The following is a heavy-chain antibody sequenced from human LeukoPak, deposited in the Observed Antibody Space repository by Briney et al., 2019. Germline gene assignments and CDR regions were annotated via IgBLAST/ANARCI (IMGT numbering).Heavy chain of an antibody. Sequence: PSATLSLTCTVFGDSISASDWSWIRQSAGKGLEWIGRFYVGGNTRYNPSLNSRVTMSADTSKNLLSLTLTSLTAADTAVYYCARDRAGGYFDYWGRGTLVTVSS. CDR2: FYVGGNT. CDR3: ARDRAGGYFDY. CDR1: GDSISASD. V-gene: IGHV4-4*07. D-gene: IGHD2-8*02. J-gene: IGHJ4*02.